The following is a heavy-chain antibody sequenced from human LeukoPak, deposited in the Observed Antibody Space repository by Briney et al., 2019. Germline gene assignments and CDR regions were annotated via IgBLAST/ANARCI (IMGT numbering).Heavy chain of an antibody. V-gene: IGHV3-48*03. J-gene: IGHJ4*02. D-gene: IGHD3-22*01. CDR3: ARDSSGYYSGFDY. Sequence: GGSLRLSCAASGFTFSSCEMNWVRQAPGKGLEWVSYISSSGSTIYYADSVKGRFTISRDNAKNSLYLQMNSLRAEDTAVYYCARDSSGYYSGFDYWGQGTLVTVSS. CDR2: ISSSGSTI. CDR1: GFTFSSCE.